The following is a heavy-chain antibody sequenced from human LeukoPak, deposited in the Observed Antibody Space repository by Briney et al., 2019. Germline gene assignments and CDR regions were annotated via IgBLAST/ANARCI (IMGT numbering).Heavy chain of an antibody. J-gene: IGHJ4*02. CDR3: ARWGSTSCYDY. Sequence: GSLRLSCAASGFTFYSYAMHWVRQAPGKGLEYVSAISTTGGSTYYADSVKGRFIISRDNSRNTLYLQMGSLRVEDTAVYFCARWGSTSCYDYWGQGALVTVSS. CDR1: GFTFYSYA. CDR2: ISTTGGST. D-gene: IGHD2-2*01. V-gene: IGHV3-64*02.